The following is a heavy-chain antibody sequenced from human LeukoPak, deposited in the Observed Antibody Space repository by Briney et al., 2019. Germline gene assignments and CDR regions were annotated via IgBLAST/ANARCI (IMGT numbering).Heavy chain of an antibody. V-gene: IGHV3-23*01. CDR3: AKHPRHCGVDGYSDFDY. J-gene: IGHJ4*02. D-gene: IGHD2-21*02. CDR1: GFTFSSYS. Sequence: GGSLRLSCAASGFTFSSYSMNWVRQAPGKGLEWVSAISGSGGTANYADSVKGRFTISRDNSKNTLYLQMNSLRAEDTAVYYCAKHPRHCGVDGYSDFDYWGQGTLVTVS. CDR2: ISGSGGTA.